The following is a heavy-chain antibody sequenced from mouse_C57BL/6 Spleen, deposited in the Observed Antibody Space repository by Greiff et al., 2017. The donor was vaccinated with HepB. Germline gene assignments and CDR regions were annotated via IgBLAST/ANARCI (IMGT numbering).Heavy chain of an antibody. J-gene: IGHJ4*01. CDR2: ISDGGSYT. V-gene: IGHV5-4*03. Sequence: EVKLMESGGDLVKPGGSLKLSCAASGFTFSSYAMSWVRQTPEKRLEWVATISDGGSYTYYPDNVKGRFTISRDNAKNNLYLQMSHLKSEDTAMYYCARGDYDEGENAMDYWGQGTSVTVSS. CDR3: ARGDYDEGENAMDY. D-gene: IGHD2-4*01. CDR1: GFTFSSYA.